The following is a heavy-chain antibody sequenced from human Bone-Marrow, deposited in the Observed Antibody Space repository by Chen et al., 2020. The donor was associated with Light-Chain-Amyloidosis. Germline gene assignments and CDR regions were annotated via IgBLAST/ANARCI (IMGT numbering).Heavy chain of an antibody. J-gene: IGHJ4*02. CDR2: IYPDYSDA. CDR1: GYTFPNYW. V-gene: IGHV5-51*01. D-gene: IGHD5-12*01. Sequence: EVQLEQSGPEVKKPGESLKISCKGSGYTFPNYWIGWVRQMPGKGLEWMGVIYPDYSDARYSPSFEGQVTISADKSITTAYLQWRSLKASDTAMYYCARRRDGYNFDYWGQGTLVTVSS. CDR3: ARRRDGYNFDY.